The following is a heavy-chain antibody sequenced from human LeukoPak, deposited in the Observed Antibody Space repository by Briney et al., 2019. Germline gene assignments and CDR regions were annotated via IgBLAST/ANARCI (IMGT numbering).Heavy chain of an antibody. Sequence: GGSLRLSCAASGFTFSNYAMSWVRQAPGKGLEWVSAISGSGGSTYYADSVKGRFTISRDNSKNTLYLQMNSLRAEDTAVYYCAKDLRGAARPDGDYWGQGTLVTVSS. V-gene: IGHV3-23*01. CDR3: AKDLRGAARPDGDY. D-gene: IGHD6-6*01. CDR2: ISGSGGST. J-gene: IGHJ4*02. CDR1: GFTFSNYA.